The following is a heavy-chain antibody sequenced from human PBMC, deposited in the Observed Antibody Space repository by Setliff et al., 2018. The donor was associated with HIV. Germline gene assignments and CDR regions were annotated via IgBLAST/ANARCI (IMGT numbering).Heavy chain of an antibody. CDR3: ARDSHYDYVWGSYPTP. D-gene: IGHD3-16*02. J-gene: IGHJ5*02. V-gene: IGHV4-59*01. CDR1: GDSISSYY. Sequence: PSETLSLTCTVSGDSISSYYWNWIRQPPGKGLEWIGYIYDSGSTNYNPSLKSRVTISVDTSRNQFSLKLSSVTAADTAVYFCARDSHYDYVWGSYPTPWGQGTLVTVSS. CDR2: IYDSGST.